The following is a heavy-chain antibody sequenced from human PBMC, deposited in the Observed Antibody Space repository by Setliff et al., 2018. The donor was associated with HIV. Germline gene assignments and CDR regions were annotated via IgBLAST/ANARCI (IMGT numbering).Heavy chain of an antibody. CDR2: VSAYNGNT. J-gene: IGHJ3*02. V-gene: IGHV1-18*01. D-gene: IGHD3-3*01. Sequence: ASVKVSCKASGYTFSSYGISWVRQAPGQGVEWMGWVSAYNGNTNYAQKLQGRVTMTTDTSTSTAYMELRSLRSDDTAVYYCARGYYNFWSGYFDSRFPNPIDAFDIWGQGTMVTVSS. CDR3: ARGYYNFWSGYFDSRFPNPIDAFDI. CDR1: GYTFSSYG.